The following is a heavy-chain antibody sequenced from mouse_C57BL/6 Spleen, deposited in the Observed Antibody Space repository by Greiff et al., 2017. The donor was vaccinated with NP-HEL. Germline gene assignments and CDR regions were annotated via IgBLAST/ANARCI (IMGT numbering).Heavy chain of an antibody. D-gene: IGHD2-12*01. CDR1: GYTFTSYW. Sequence: QVQLQQPGAELVRPGSSVKLSCKASGYTFTSYWMHWVKQRPIQGLDWIGNIDPSDSETHYNQKFKDKATLTVDKSSSTAYMQLSSLTSEDSAVYYFARGYPIVSLSTDYWGQGTTLTVSS. V-gene: IGHV1-52*01. J-gene: IGHJ2*01. CDR2: IDPSDSET. CDR3: ARGYPIVSLSTDY.